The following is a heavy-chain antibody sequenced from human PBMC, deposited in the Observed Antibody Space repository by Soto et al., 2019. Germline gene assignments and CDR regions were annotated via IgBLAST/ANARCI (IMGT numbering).Heavy chain of an antibody. CDR2: FYFGGTT. Sequence: QLQLQESGPRVVKPSETLTLTCSLSGGSSSSRSYYWGWMRQSPGKGLEWIVSFYFGGTTYYNPSLKSRVSVSEDTSRDQSSLKLNSVPAADTGIYYCARHGTTIISINWFDPWGQGLLVTVSS. CDR1: GGSSSSRSYY. CDR3: ARHGTTIISINWFDP. D-gene: IGHD3-9*01. J-gene: IGHJ5*02. V-gene: IGHV4-39*01.